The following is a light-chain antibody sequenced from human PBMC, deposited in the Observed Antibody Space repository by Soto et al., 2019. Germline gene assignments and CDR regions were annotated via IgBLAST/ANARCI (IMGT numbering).Light chain of an antibody. CDR3: SSYAGSNNPYV. CDR1: SSDVGGYNY. J-gene: IGLJ1*01. Sequence: QSVLTQPPSASGSPGQSVTISCTGTSSDVGGYNYVSWYQQHPGKAPKLMIYEVSKRPSGVPDRFSGSKSGNTASLTVSGLQAEDVADYYCSSYAGSNNPYVFGTGTKLTVL. V-gene: IGLV2-8*01. CDR2: EVS.